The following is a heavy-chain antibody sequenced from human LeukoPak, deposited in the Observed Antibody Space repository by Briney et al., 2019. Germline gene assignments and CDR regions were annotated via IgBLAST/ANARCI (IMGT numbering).Heavy chain of an antibody. Sequence: GRSLRLSCAASGFTFDDYAMHWVRQAPGKGLEWVSGISWNSGSIGYADSVKGRFTISRDNAKNSLYLQMNSLRAEDTALYYCAKDRGSYYYYGMDVWGQGTTVTVSS. CDR2: ISWNSGSI. D-gene: IGHD1-26*01. V-gene: IGHV3-9*01. CDR1: GFTFDDYA. CDR3: AKDRGSYYYYGMDV. J-gene: IGHJ6*02.